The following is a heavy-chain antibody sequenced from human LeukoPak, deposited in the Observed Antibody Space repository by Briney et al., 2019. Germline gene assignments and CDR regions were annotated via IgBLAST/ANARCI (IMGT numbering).Heavy chain of an antibody. Sequence: PGGSLRLSCSASGFTFSSYGMHWVRQAPGKGLEYVSCISNKGGSTYYADSVKGRFTISRDNAKNTLYLQMSSLRADDTAVYYCVKSGTWADFDSWGQGTLVTVSS. CDR3: VKSGTWADFDS. V-gene: IGHV3-64D*09. D-gene: IGHD1-26*01. CDR1: GFTFSSYG. J-gene: IGHJ4*02. CDR2: ISNKGGST.